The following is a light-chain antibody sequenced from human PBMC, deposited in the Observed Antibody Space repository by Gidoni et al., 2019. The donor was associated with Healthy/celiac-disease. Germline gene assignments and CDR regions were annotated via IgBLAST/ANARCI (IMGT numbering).Light chain of an antibody. CDR1: QSISSY. J-gene: IGKJ2*03. Sequence: DIQMTQSPSSLSASVGDRVTSTCRASQSISSYLNWYQQKPGKAPKLLIYAASSLQSGVPSRFSGSGSVTDFTLTISSLQPEDFATYYCQQSYSTPYSFGQWTKLEIK. CDR3: QQSYSTPYS. V-gene: IGKV1-39*01. CDR2: AAS.